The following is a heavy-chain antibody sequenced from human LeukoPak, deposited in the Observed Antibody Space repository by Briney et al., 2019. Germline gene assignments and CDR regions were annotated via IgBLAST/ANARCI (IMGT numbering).Heavy chain of an antibody. CDR2: IKHDGSEK. Sequence: GGSLRLSCVASGFPFDRYWMSWVRQAPGKGLEWVANIKHDGSEKNFVDSVRGRFFISRDNAESSVYLQMSSLKAEDSAVYYCARDERIGYYVYWGQGTLVTVSS. V-gene: IGHV3-7*01. CDR3: ARDERIGYYVY. J-gene: IGHJ4*02. CDR1: GFPFDRYW. D-gene: IGHD2/OR15-2a*01.